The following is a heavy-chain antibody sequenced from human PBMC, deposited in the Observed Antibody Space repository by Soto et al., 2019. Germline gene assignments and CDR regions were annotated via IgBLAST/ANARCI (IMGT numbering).Heavy chain of an antibody. CDR2: IWYDGSNK. Sequence: GESLKISCAASGFTFSSYGMHWVRQAPGKGLEWVAVIWYDGSNKYYADSVKGRFTISRDNSKNTLYLQMNSLRAEDTAVYYCARAELFQAVAGPHFDYWGQGTLVTVSS. J-gene: IGHJ4*02. CDR3: ARAELFQAVAGPHFDY. V-gene: IGHV3-33*01. D-gene: IGHD6-19*01. CDR1: GFTFSSYG.